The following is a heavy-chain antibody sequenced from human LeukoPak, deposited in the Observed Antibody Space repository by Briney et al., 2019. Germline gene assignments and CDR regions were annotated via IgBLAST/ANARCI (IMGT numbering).Heavy chain of an antibody. CDR1: GFTFSSYG. J-gene: IGHJ4*02. CDR3: AKDHPVLHY. Sequence: GGSLRLSCASSGFTFSSYGLHWVRQAPGKGLEWVAFIGNDGSDQYGDSVVGRFTISRDNSKDTLYLQMNSLRPEDSAVYYCAKDHPVLHYWGQGTLVTVSS. CDR2: IGNDGSDQ. D-gene: IGHD6-6*01. V-gene: IGHV3-30*02.